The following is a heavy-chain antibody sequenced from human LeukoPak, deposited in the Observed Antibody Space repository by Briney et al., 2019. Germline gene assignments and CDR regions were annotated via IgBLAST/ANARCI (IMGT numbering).Heavy chain of an antibody. V-gene: IGHV1-2*02. CDR1: GYAFTGYY. CDR3: ARDRESSSGPNWFDP. J-gene: IGHJ5*02. D-gene: IGHD6-6*01. Sequence: ASVKVSCKASGYAFTGYYMHWVRQAPGQGLEWMGWINPNSGGTNYAQKFQGRVTMTRDTSISTAYMELSRLRSDDTAVYYCARDRESSSGPNWFDPWGQGTLVTVSS. CDR2: INPNSGGT.